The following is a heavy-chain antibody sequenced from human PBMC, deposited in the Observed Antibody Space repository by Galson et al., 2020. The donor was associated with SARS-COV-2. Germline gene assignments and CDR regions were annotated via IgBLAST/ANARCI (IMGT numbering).Heavy chain of an antibody. CDR3: ARETRDGRGFDD. J-gene: IGHJ4*01. V-gene: IGHV3-7*03. CDR2: IDRDGTEK. CDR1: GFPFSNYW. Sequence: GGSLRLSCAVSGFPFSNYWMSWVRQSPGKGLERVANIDRDGTEKNYLDSVKGRFTIFRDNAKNSLYLQMNTLRAEDKATYYCARETRDGRGFDDWGQGTPVTVSS.